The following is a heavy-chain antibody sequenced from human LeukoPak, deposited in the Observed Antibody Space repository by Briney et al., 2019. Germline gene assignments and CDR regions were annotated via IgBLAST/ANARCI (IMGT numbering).Heavy chain of an antibody. CDR3: ARDGYSGYDFYFDY. J-gene: IGHJ4*02. D-gene: IGHD5-12*01. CDR2: IRFDGSDK. V-gene: IGHV3-33*01. CDR1: GFTFSSYG. Sequence: GGSLRLSCAASGFTFSSYGMHWVRQAPGKGLEWVAVIRFDGSDKYYADSVKGRFTISRDNSKNTLYLQMNSLRAEDTAVYYCARDGYSGYDFYFDYWGQGPLVTVSS.